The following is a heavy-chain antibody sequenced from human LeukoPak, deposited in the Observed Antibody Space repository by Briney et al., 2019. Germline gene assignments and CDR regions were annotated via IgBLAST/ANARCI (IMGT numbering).Heavy chain of an antibody. CDR1: GGSISSSSYY. J-gene: IGHJ1*01. Sequence: PSETLSLTCTVSGGSISSSSYYWGWIRQPPGKGLEWIGSIYYSGSTYYNPSLKSRVTMSVDTSKNQFSLNLSSVTAADTAVYYCARSQQLVEYFQHWGQGTLVTVSS. CDR2: IYYSGST. D-gene: IGHD6-13*01. CDR3: ARSQQLVEYFQH. V-gene: IGHV4-39*07.